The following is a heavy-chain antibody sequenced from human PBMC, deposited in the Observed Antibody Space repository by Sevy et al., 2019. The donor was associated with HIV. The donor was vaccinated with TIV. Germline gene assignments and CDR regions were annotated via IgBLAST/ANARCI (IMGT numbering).Heavy chain of an antibody. V-gene: IGHV3-23*01. CDR3: ARDRGWFFDL. D-gene: IGHD3-10*01. CDR1: GFTFSGYA. Sequence: GGSLRLSCAAAGFTFSGYAMSWVRQGPGKGLEWISGMTGNGGSTYYADSVKGRFTISRDNSKNTLYLQMNSLRAEDTALYYCARDRGWFFDLWGRGTLVTVSS. CDR2: MTGNGGST. J-gene: IGHJ2*01.